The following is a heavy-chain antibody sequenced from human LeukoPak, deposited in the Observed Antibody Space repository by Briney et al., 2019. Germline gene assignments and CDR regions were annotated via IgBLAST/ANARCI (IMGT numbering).Heavy chain of an antibody. CDR3: ARPSRIAVAYTDAFDI. Sequence: GGSLRLSCAASGFIFSSYSMNWVRQMPGKGLEWMGIIYPGDSDTRYSPSFQGQVTISADKSISTAYLQWSSLKASDTAMYYCARPSRIAVAYTDAFDIWGQGTMVTVSS. D-gene: IGHD6-19*01. CDR2: IYPGDSDT. J-gene: IGHJ3*02. CDR1: GFIFSSYS. V-gene: IGHV5-51*01.